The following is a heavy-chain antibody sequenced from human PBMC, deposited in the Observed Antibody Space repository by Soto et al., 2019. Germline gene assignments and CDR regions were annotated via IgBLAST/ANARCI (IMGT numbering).Heavy chain of an antibody. CDR3: ARGNPFNYAGFDV. Sequence: SVKVSCKASGYTFSDFDINWLRQASGQGPEWMGWMNAKSGDTFFAQRFQGKFNMTWDTSLSTAYMEAGSLTSDDTAIYYCARGNPFNYAGFDVWGQGTTVTVSS. CDR1: GYTFSDFD. D-gene: IGHD3-16*01. J-gene: IGHJ6*02. CDR2: MNAKSGDT. V-gene: IGHV1-8*01.